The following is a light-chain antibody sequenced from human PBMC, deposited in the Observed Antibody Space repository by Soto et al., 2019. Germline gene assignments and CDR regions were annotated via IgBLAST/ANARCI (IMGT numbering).Light chain of an antibody. V-gene: IGKV3-20*01. CDR1: QSVGGND. CDR2: GAS. Sequence: EIVLTQSPGTLSLSLGARARLSCRASQSVGGNDLAWYQQKPDQAPRLLIYGASRRATGIPDRFSGSGSGTDFTLTISRLEPEDFAVYYGQQYGSSPPWTFGQGTKVDIK. J-gene: IGKJ1*01. CDR3: QQYGSSPPWT.